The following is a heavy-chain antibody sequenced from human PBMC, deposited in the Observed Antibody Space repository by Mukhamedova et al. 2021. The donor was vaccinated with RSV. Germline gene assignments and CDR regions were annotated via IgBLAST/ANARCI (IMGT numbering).Heavy chain of an antibody. CDR3: EKGAPLERPPDYYYGMDV. D-gene: IGHD1-1*01. J-gene: IGHJ6*02. CDR2: MKPNTGGT. Sequence: GLEWMAWMKPNTGGTDYAQKFQGRVTMTRDTSNTVAFMELSSLRSDDTAVYYCEKGAPLERPPDYYYGMDVWGQGTTVTVSS. V-gene: IGHV1-2*02.